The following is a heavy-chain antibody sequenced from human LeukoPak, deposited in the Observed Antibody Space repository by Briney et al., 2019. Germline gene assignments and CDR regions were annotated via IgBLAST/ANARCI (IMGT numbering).Heavy chain of an antibody. CDR2: ISGSGGST. Sequence: GGSLRLSCAASGFTFSSYAMSWVRQAPGKGLEWVSAISGSGGSTYYADSVKGRFTISRDNSKNTLYLQMNSLRAEDTAVYYCARRHNYYGSGSYYHLDYYFDYWGQGTLVTVSS. V-gene: IGHV3-23*01. CDR3: ARRHNYYGSGSYYHLDYYFDY. CDR1: GFTFSSYA. J-gene: IGHJ4*02. D-gene: IGHD3-10*01.